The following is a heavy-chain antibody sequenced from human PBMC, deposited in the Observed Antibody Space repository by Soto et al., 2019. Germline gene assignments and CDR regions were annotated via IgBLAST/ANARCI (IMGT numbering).Heavy chain of an antibody. CDR1: GFTISTNY. CDR3: ANIYGSENYYGFDP. V-gene: IGHV3-66*01. D-gene: IGHD3-10*01. Sequence: SLRLSCAASGFTISTNYMGWVRQPPGKGLEWVSVIYRDGSAYYEDSVRGRFSLSRDNSRNTLYLQMESLRAEDTAMYYCANIYGSENYYGFDPWGQGTLVTVSS. J-gene: IGHJ5*02. CDR2: IYRDGSA.